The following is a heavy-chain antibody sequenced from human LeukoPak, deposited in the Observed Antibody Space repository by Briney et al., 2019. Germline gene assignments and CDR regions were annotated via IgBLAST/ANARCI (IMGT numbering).Heavy chain of an antibody. D-gene: IGHD3-10*01. Sequence: GGTLRLSCAASGFTFSSYGMSWVRQAPGKGLEWVSAISSNGGSTYCADSVKGRFTISRDNSKNTLYLQMNSLRAEDTAVYYCAKRLWSPDYWGQGTLVTVSS. J-gene: IGHJ4*02. CDR2: ISSNGGST. CDR1: GFTFSSYG. CDR3: AKRLWSPDY. V-gene: IGHV3-23*01.